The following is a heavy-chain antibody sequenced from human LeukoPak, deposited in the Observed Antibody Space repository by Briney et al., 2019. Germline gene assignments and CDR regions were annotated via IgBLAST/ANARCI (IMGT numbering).Heavy chain of an antibody. J-gene: IGHJ4*02. D-gene: IGHD3-22*01. V-gene: IGHV3-30*04. CDR3: ARDGREGSGYYLPFDY. CDR1: GFTFSTYA. CDR2: ISFDGSNK. Sequence: GGSLRLSCAASGFTFSTYAMHWVRQAPGKGLEWVAVISFDGSNKYADSVKGRFTISRDNSKNTLYLQMNSLRAEDTAVYYCARDGREGSGYYLPFDYWGQGTLVTVSS.